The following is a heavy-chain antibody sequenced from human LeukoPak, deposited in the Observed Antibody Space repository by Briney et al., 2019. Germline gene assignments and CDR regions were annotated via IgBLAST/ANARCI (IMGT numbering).Heavy chain of an antibody. CDR3: ARDYGDYSLDY. D-gene: IGHD4-17*01. Sequence: PSETLSLTCTVPGGSISSSSYYWGWIRQPPGEGLEWIGNIYYSGSAYYSPSLKSRVTISVDTSKNQFSLKLSSVTAADTAVYYCARDYGDYSLDYWGQGTLVTVSS. V-gene: IGHV4-39*02. CDR1: GGSISSSSYY. CDR2: IYYSGSA. J-gene: IGHJ4*02.